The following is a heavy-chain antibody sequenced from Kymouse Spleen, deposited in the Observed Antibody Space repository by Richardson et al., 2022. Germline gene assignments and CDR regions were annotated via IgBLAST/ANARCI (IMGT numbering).Heavy chain of an antibody. CDR1: GFTFSDHY. D-gene: IGHD1-20*01,IGHD1-7*01. J-gene: IGHJ4*02. CDR2: TRNKANSYTT. V-gene: IGHV3-72*01. Sequence: EVQLVESGGGLVQPGGSLRLSCAASGFTFSDHYMDWVRQAPGKGLEWVGRTRNKANSYTTEYAASVKGRFTISRDDSKNSLYLQMNSLKTEDTAVYYCASSLTGTFDYWGQGTLVTVSS. CDR3: ASSLTGTFDY.